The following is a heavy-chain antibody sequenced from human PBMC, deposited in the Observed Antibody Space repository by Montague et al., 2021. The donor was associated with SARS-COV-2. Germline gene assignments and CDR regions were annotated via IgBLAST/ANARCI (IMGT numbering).Heavy chain of an antibody. D-gene: IGHD3-16*01. CDR1: SGSISNYY. J-gene: IGHJ6*02. V-gene: IGHV4-59*08. CDR2: ISHTEST. Sequence: SETLSLTCTVSSGSISNYYWSWIRQPPGKGLEWIGFISHTESTNNNPSLESRVSISIDTSKSQFSLRVRSVTAADMAVYYCARSVQFAYGLDVWGQGTTVTISS. CDR3: ARSVQFAYGLDV.